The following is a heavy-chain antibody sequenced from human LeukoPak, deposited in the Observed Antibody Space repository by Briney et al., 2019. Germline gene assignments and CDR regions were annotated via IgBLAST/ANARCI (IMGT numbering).Heavy chain of an antibody. Sequence: GGSLRLSCAASGFTFSSYSMNWVRQAPGKGLEWVSSISSSSSYIYYADSVKGRFTISRDSAKNSLYLQMNSLRAEDTAVYYCARVSHGALDYWGQGTLVTVSS. V-gene: IGHV3-21*01. CDR2: ISSSSSYI. J-gene: IGHJ4*02. D-gene: IGHD3-10*01. CDR3: ARVSHGALDY. CDR1: GFTFSSYS.